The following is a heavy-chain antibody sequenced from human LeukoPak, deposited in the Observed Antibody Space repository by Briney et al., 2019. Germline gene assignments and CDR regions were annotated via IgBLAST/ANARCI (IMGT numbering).Heavy chain of an antibody. D-gene: IGHD1-26*01. CDR1: GFTFSDYY. J-gene: IGHJ3*02. CDR2: ISSSGSTI. V-gene: IGHV3-11*01. Sequence: GGSLRLSCAASGFTFSDYYMSWIRQAPGKGLEWVSYISSSGSTIYYADSVKGRFTISRDNAKNSLYLQMNSLRAEDTAVYYCAKDLIVGARDAFDIWGQGTMVTVSS. CDR3: AKDLIVGARDAFDI.